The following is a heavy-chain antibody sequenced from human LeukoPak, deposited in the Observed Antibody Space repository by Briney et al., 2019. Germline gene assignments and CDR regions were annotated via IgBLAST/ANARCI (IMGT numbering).Heavy chain of an antibody. D-gene: IGHD3-10*01. CDR3: VKEAYYGWGSSPTFYFDY. CDR2: ISHDVKTT. J-gene: IGHJ4*02. Sequence: GGSLRLSGVASGFSFSDSVIHWVRQAPGKGLEWVAVISHDVKTTYYADSAKGRFTISRDNSRNTVFLQMNRLRPEDTAVYYCVKEAYYGWGSSPTFYFDYWGQGTRVTVSS. V-gene: IGHV3-30*04. CDR1: GFSFSDSV.